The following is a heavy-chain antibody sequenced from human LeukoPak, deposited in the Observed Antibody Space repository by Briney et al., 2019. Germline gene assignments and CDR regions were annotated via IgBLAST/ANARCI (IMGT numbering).Heavy chain of an antibody. CDR3: ARGHKRAVADY. J-gene: IGHJ4*02. Sequence: SETLSLTCAVYGGSFSGYYWSWIRQPPGKGLEWIGEINHSGSTNYNPSLKSRVTISVDTSKNQCSLKLSSVTAADTAVYYCARGHKRAVADYWGQGTLVTVSS. D-gene: IGHD6-19*01. V-gene: IGHV4-34*01. CDR1: GGSFSGYY. CDR2: INHSGST.